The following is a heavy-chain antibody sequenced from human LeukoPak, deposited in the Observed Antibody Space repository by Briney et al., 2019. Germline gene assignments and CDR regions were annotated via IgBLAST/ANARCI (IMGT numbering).Heavy chain of an antibody. J-gene: IGHJ4*02. Sequence: PGGSLRLSCAASGFTVSNNFMSWVRQAPGKGLELVSLIYSGGTTKYADSVRGRFTISRDNSKNTLYLQMNSLRAEDTAVYYCARVQPVVTPLGYWGQGTLVTVSS. CDR1: GFTVSNNF. V-gene: IGHV3-53*01. CDR2: IYSGGTT. D-gene: IGHD4-23*01. CDR3: ARVQPVVTPLGY.